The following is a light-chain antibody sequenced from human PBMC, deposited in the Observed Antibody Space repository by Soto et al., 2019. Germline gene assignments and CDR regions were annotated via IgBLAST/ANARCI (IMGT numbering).Light chain of an antibody. V-gene: IGKV3-15*01. J-gene: IGKJ1*01. CDR3: QQYNTWTWT. CDR1: QSVGTN. CDR2: GAS. Sequence: EIVMTQSPATLSMSPGERATLSCRASQSVGTNVAWFQQKPGQPPRLLMYGASTWATGIPVRFIGSGSGTDFTLNISRLQSEDLAIYYCQQYNTWTWTFGQGTKVEVK.